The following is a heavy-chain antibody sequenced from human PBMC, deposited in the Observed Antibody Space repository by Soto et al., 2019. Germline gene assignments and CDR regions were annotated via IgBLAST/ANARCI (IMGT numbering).Heavy chain of an antibody. J-gene: IGHJ2*01. D-gene: IGHD1-1*01. Sequence: ASVKVSCKASGYTFTSYDINWVRQATGQGLEWMGWMNPNSVNTGYAQKFQGRVTMTRNTSISTAYMELSNLRSEDTAMYYCVTLQRDGVYLYFDLWGRGTLVTVSS. V-gene: IGHV1-8*01. CDR1: GYTFTSYD. CDR2: MNPNSVNT. CDR3: VTLQRDGVYLYFDL.